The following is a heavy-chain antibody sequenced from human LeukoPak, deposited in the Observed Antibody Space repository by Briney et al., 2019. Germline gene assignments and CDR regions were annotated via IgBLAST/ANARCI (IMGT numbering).Heavy chain of an antibody. J-gene: IGHJ4*02. CDR3: ATGYDSSGYLLPYFDY. CDR2: FYPGDGET. D-gene: IGHD3-22*01. V-gene: IGHV1-24*01. Sequence: RASVHVSCKVSRYTLTELSIHGVRQAPGRGLEWMVGFYPGDGETIYAQKFQGRVTMTEDTSTDTAYMELSTLRSEDTAVYYCATGYDSSGYLLPYFDYWGQGTLVTVSS. CDR1: RYTLTELS.